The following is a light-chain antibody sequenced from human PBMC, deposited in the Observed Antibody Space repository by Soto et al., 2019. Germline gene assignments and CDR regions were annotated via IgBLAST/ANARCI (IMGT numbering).Light chain of an antibody. CDR2: GAS. CDR1: QSVSSN. Sequence: EIVMTQSPATLSVSPGERATLSCRASQSVSSNLAWYQQKPSQAPRLLIYGASTRATGIPARFSGSGSGTEFTLTISSLQSEDFAFYYCQQYNNWPYTFGQGTKLEIK. CDR3: QQYNNWPYT. V-gene: IGKV3-15*01. J-gene: IGKJ2*01.